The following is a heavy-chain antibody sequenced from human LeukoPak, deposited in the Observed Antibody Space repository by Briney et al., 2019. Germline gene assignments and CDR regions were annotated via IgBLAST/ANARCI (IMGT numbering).Heavy chain of an antibody. D-gene: IGHD1-26*01. CDR1: GGSIISDY. CDR2: IYNSGST. CDR3: ARDSVRLANIWYYFDY. Sequence: PSETLSLTCTGSGGSIISDYWGWIRQPAGKGLEWIGLIYNSGSTNYNPSLKSRVTMSVDTSKNQFSLKLSSVTAAETPVYYCARDSVRLANIWYYFDYWGQGTLVTVSS. V-gene: IGHV4-4*07. J-gene: IGHJ4*02.